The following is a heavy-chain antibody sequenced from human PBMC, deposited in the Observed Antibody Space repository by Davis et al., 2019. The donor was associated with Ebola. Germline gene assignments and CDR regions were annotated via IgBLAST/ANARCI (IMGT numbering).Heavy chain of an antibody. CDR3: ARDVRGITGPSEY. Sequence: AASVKVSCKASGYSFTDDGISWVRQAPGQGLERMGWISTYNGNTNYAQKVQGRITMTTDTSTSTAYMELRSLRSDDTARYYCARDVRGITGPSEYWGQGTLVTVSS. CDR1: GYSFTDDG. V-gene: IGHV1-18*01. J-gene: IGHJ4*02. D-gene: IGHD1-1*01. CDR2: ISTYNGNT.